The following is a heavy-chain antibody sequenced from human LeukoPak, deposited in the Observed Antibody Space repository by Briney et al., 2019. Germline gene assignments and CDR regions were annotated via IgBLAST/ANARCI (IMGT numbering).Heavy chain of an antibody. CDR3: ARAPVTGHWYFDL. V-gene: IGHV4-59*01. CDR1: GGSITTYH. CDR2: IYNSGSA. D-gene: IGHD6-19*01. J-gene: IGHJ2*01. Sequence: SETLSLTCSVSGGSITTYHWSWIRQPPGKGLEWIGYIYNSGSANYKPSLKSQLTISVDTSKNHFSLKLNSVTAADTAVYYCARAPVTGHWYFDLWGRGTLVTVSS.